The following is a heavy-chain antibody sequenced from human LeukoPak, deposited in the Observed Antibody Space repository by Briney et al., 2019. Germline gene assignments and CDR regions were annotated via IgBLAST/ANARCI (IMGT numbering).Heavy chain of an antibody. CDR1: GGSFSGYY. CDR2: INHSGST. Sequence: PSETLSLTCAVYGGSFSGYYWSWIRQPPGKGLEWIGEINHSGSTNYNPSLKSRVTISVDTSKNQFSLKLSSVTAADTAVYYCARDRTYYDFWSGTPNYFDYWGQGTLVTVSS. V-gene: IGHV4-34*01. CDR3: ARDRTYYDFWSGTPNYFDY. J-gene: IGHJ4*02. D-gene: IGHD3-3*01.